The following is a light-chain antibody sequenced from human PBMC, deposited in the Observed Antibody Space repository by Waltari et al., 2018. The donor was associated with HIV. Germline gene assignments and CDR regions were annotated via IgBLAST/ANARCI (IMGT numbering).Light chain of an antibody. Sequence: QSVLTQPPSVSAAPGQKVAISCSVSSSNLGTDYVSWYQHVPGSAPKLLIYDNDKRPSGTPDRFSGSKSGTSATLDITGLQTGDGADYYCGTWDHSLGGGVFGGGTKLTVL. CDR3: GTWDHSLGGGV. V-gene: IGLV1-51*01. CDR1: SSNLGTDY. CDR2: DND. J-gene: IGLJ3*02.